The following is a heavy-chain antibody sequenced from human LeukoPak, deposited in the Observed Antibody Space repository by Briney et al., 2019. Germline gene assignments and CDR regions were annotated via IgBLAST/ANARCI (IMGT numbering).Heavy chain of an antibody. Sequence: PSETLSLTCAVYGGSFSSYYWSWIRQPPGKGLEWIGYIYYSGSTNYNPSLKSRVTISVDTSKNQFSLKLSSVTAADTAVYYCARDSSGYLMDAFDIWGQGTMVTVSS. CDR2: IYYSGST. V-gene: IGHV4-59*01. CDR3: ARDSSGYLMDAFDI. CDR1: GGSFSSYY. D-gene: IGHD3-22*01. J-gene: IGHJ3*02.